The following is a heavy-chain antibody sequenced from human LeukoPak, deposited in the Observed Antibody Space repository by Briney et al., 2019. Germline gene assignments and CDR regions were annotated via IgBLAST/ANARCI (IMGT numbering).Heavy chain of an antibody. D-gene: IGHD2-15*01. Sequence: PGGSLSLPCAVSGFILQDYHMHWVRHAPGKALDCVSHISWDGGNTHYADSVKGRFTIYRDNTKNSLYLQMNTLRREGTALYSCVIDEERGGSGSIRDWGQGTPVTVSS. CDR1: GFILQDYH. CDR2: ISWDGGNT. V-gene: IGHV3-43*01. CDR3: VIDEERGGSGSIRD. J-gene: IGHJ1*01.